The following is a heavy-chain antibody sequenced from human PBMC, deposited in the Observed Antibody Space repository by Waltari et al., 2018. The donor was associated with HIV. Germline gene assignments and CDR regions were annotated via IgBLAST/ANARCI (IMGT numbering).Heavy chain of an antibody. J-gene: IGHJ3*02. V-gene: IGHV3-9*01. Sequence: EVQLVESGGGLVQPGRSLRLSCAASGFTFDDYAMHWVRQAPGKGLEWVSGISWNSGSIGDADSVKGRFTISRDNAKNSLYLQMNSLRAEDTALYYCAKDISRDGDAFDIWGQGTMVTVSS. CDR1: GFTFDDYA. CDR2: ISWNSGSI. CDR3: AKDISRDGDAFDI.